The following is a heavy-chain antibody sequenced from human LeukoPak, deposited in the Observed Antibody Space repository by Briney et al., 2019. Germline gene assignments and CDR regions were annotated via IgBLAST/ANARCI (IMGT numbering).Heavy chain of an antibody. CDR2: IYYSGSI. Sequence: SETLSLTCTVSGGSISSSSYYWGWIRQPPGKGLEWIGSIYYSGSIYYNPSLKSRVTISVDTSKNQFSLKLSSVTAADTAVYYCARDRYGSGSYDYWGQGTLVTVSS. D-gene: IGHD3-10*01. CDR1: GGSISSSSYY. V-gene: IGHV4-39*07. CDR3: ARDRYGSGSYDY. J-gene: IGHJ4*02.